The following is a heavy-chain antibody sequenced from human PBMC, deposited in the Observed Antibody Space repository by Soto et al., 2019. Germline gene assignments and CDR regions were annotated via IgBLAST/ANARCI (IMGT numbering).Heavy chain of an antibody. J-gene: IGHJ4*02. Sequence: SETLSLTCAVSGYSISRGYYWGWIRQPPGKGREWIGSIYHSGSTYYNPSLKSRVTISIDTSKKQFSLNLASVSAADTAVYYCARAPKVSGSSQTRPDFWGQGTLVTVSS. CDR3: ARAPKVSGSSQTRPDF. V-gene: IGHV4-38-2*01. CDR2: IYHSGST. CDR1: GYSISRGYY. D-gene: IGHD6-6*01.